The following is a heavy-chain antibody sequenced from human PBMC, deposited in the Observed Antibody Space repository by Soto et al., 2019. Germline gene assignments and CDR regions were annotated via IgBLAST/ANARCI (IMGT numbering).Heavy chain of an antibody. J-gene: IGHJ5*02. CDR3: ARGPGSYNWCDL. D-gene: IGHD3-10*01. CDR2: TFSSGST. CDR1: GSSIGGFC. V-gene: IGHV4-4*07. Sequence: PSETMSLTCPVYGSSIGGFCRRWNRQPDRRGLGWIGRTFSSGSTSYNPSFKGRVTMSMDTSKSQFSLNLTSATAADTAVYYCARGPGSYNWCDLWGQGTLVTVSS.